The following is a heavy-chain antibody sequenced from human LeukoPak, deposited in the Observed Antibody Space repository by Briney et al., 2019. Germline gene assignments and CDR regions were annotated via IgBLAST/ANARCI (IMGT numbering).Heavy chain of an antibody. CDR2: INHSGST. D-gene: IGHD6-19*01. V-gene: IGHV4-34*01. CDR1: GESFSGYY. J-gene: IGHJ4*02. Sequence: SSETLSLTCAVYGESFSGYYWSWIRQPPGKGLEWIGEINHSGSTNYNPSLKSRVTISVDTSKNQFSLKLSSVTAAGTAVYYCATGAVTPDYWGQGTLVTVSS. CDR3: ATGAVTPDY.